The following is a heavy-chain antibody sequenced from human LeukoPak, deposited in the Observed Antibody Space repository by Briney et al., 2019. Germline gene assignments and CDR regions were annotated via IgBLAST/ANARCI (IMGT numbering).Heavy chain of an antibody. CDR2: INHSGST. D-gene: IGHD6-13*01. CDR1: GGSFSGYY. Sequence: SETLSLTCAVYGGSFSGYYWSWIRQPPGKGLEWIGEINHSGSTNYNPSLMSRVTISVDTSKNQFSLKLSSVTAADTAVYYCALGHSSSWYSGYYYFDYWGQGTLVTVSS. CDR3: ALGHSSSWYSGYYYFDY. J-gene: IGHJ4*02. V-gene: IGHV4-34*01.